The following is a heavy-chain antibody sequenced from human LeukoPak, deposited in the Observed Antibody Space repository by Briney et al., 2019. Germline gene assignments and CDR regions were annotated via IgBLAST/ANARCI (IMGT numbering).Heavy chain of an antibody. J-gene: IGHJ4*02. V-gene: IGHV3-7*01. CDR3: ARDTYGGFDY. CDR2: INQDGSEK. CDR1: GFTFSSYW. Sequence: GGSLRLSCAASGFTFSSYWMHWVRQAPGKGLEWVASINQDGSEKYYVDSVKGRFTISRDNAKNSLYLQINSLRAEDTAVYYCARDTYGGFDYWGQGALVTVSS. D-gene: IGHD4-23*01.